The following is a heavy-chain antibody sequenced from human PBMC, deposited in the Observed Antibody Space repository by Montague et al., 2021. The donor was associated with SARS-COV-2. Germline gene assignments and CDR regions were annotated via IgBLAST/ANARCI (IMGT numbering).Heavy chain of an antibody. V-gene: IGHV2-5*01. CDR1: GFSLSTNGVG. CDR3: AHLIRYYDIFTGIPFDY. J-gene: IGHJ4*02. Sequence: PALVKPTQTLTLTCTFSGFSLSTNGVGVGWIRQPPGKALEWLALIYSNDDKRYSPSLQNRLTITKDTSKNQVVLRMTNMDPVDTATYYCAHLIRYYDIFTGIPFDYWGQGILVAVSS. CDR2: IYSNDDK. D-gene: IGHD3-9*01.